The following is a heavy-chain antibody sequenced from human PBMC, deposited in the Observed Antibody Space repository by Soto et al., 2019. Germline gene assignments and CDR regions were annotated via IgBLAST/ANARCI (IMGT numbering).Heavy chain of an antibody. CDR3: ATPDFWSGSSQHH. CDR2: VTPYNDNV. CDR1: GYKFTSYG. Sequence: QIQLLQSRAEVKKPGAPVKVSCKVSGYKFTSYGINWVRQAPGQGLEWMGWVTPYNDNVEFAEKFQGRVTMTQATATSLAYLESRALPHADPAVFYCATPDFWSGSSQHHWGPGTLVTVAS. J-gene: IGHJ5*02. D-gene: IGHD3-3*01. V-gene: IGHV1-18*01.